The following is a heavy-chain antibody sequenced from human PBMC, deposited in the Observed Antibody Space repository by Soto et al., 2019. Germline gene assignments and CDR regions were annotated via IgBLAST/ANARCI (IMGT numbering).Heavy chain of an antibody. J-gene: IGHJ6*02. D-gene: IGHD6-13*01. V-gene: IGHV5-51*01. CDR3: ARPRSSSRNYYGMDV. CDR1: GYSFTTYW. CDR2: IYPGDSDT. Sequence: GESLKISGKGSGYSFTTYWIGWVRQMPGKGLECMGIIYPGDSDTRYSPSFQGQVTISADKSISTAYLQWSSLKASDTAMYYCARPRSSSRNYYGMDVWGQGTTVTVSS.